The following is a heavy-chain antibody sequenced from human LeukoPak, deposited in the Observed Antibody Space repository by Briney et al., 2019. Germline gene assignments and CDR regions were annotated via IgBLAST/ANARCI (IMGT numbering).Heavy chain of an antibody. J-gene: IGHJ4*02. CDR1: GYTFTGYY. D-gene: IGHD4-23*01. Sequence: ASVKVSCKASGYTFTGYYMHWVRQAPGQGLEWMGWINPNSGGTYYAQRFQGRVTMTRDTSINTAYMELSRLRSDDTAVYYCARSLRWLFDYWGQGTLVTVSS. CDR3: ARSLRWLFDY. CDR2: INPNSGGT. V-gene: IGHV1-2*02.